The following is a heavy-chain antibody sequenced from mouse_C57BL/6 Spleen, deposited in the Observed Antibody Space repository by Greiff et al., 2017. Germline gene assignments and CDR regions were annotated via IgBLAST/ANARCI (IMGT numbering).Heavy chain of an antibody. CDR2: LRSKSSNYAT. CDR1: GFTFNTYA. CDR3: VRAPYYYGSSYYFDV. V-gene: IGHV10-3*01. Sequence: EVKLVESGGGLVQPKGSLKLSCAASGFTFNTYAMHWVRQAPGKGLEWVARLRSKSSNYATYYADSVKDRFTISRDDSQSMLYLQMNNLKTEDTAMYYCVRAPYYYGSSYYFDVWGTGTTVTVSS. D-gene: IGHD1-1*01. J-gene: IGHJ1*03.